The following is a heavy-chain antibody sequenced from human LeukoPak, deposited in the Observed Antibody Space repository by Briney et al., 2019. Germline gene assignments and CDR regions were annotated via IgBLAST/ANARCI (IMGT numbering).Heavy chain of an antibody. CDR1: GGSISSSSYY. CDR2: IYSGGST. CDR3: ARHYDYGDSHFDY. V-gene: IGHV3-53*01. J-gene: IGHJ4*02. D-gene: IGHD4-17*01. Sequence: ETLSLTCTVSGGSISSSSYYWGWIRQPPGKGLEWVSVIYSGGSTYYADSVKGRFTISRDNSKNTLYLQMNSLRAEDTAVYYCARHYDYGDSHFDYWGQGTLVTVSS.